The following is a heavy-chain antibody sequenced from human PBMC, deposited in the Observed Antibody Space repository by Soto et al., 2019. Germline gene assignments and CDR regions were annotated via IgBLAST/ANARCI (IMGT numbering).Heavy chain of an antibody. Sequence: PSETLSLTCTVSGGSMISYYWSWIRQPPGRGLEWIGFIYYAGSTKYNPSLNSRVTISVDTSKNQFSLKLSSVTAADTAVYYCARASPTVVTPGFGAFDIRGQAAMVTV. D-gene: IGHD4-17*01. J-gene: IGHJ3*02. CDR2: IYYAGST. CDR3: ARASPTVVTPGFGAFDI. V-gene: IGHV4-59*01. CDR1: GGSMISYY.